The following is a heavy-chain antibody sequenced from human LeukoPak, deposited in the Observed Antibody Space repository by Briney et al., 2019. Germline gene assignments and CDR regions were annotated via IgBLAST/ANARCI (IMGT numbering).Heavy chain of an antibody. CDR1: GYSISSGYL. CDR2: TYHGGTT. Sequence: PSETLSLTCTVSGYSISSGYLWSWIRQPPGKGLEWIGSTYHGGTTYSNPSLKSRVIISEDTSKNQFSLKLSSVTAADTAVYYCARGSGDWTYYFDYWGQGTLVTVSS. CDR3: ARGSGDWTYYFDY. D-gene: IGHD2-21*02. V-gene: IGHV4-38-2*02. J-gene: IGHJ4*02.